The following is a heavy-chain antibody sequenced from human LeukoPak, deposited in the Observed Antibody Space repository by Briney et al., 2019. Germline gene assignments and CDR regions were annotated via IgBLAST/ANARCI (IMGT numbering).Heavy chain of an antibody. Sequence: PGGSLRLSCAASGFTFSSYAMSWVRQAPGKGLEWVSAISGSGGSTYYADSVKGRFTISRDNSKNTLYLQMNSLRAEDTVVYYCAKDSGYSGSYFDFDYWGQGTLVTVSS. J-gene: IGHJ4*02. CDR2: ISGSGGST. V-gene: IGHV3-23*01. D-gene: IGHD1-26*01. CDR3: AKDSGYSGSYFDFDY. CDR1: GFTFSSYA.